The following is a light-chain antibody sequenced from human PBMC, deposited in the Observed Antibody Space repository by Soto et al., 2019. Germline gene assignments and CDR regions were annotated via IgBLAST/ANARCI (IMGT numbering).Light chain of an antibody. CDR3: CSYTTTYTLM. V-gene: IGLV2-14*01. CDR1: STDIGTYNS. Sequence: QSALTQPASVSGSPGRSITISCTGTSTDIGTYNSVSWYQHHPGKAPKLLIFEVIDRPSGVSDRFSGSKSGNTASLTISSLQFEDEADYYCCSYTTTYTLMFGGGTKLTVL. J-gene: IGLJ3*02. CDR2: EVI.